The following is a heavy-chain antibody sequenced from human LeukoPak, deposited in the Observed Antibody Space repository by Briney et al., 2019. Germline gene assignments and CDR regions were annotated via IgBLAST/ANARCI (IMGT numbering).Heavy chain of an antibody. CDR1: GFTFSSYA. CDR2: LSGSGGST. V-gene: IGHV3-23*01. J-gene: IGHJ4*02. D-gene: IGHD4-17*01. Sequence: PGGSLRLSCAASGFTFSSYAMSWVRQAPGKGLEWVSALSGSGGSTYYADSVKGRFTISRDNSKNTLYLQMNSLRAEDTAVYYCATLTVTYGGLFDYWGQGTLVTVSS. CDR3: ATLTVTYGGLFDY.